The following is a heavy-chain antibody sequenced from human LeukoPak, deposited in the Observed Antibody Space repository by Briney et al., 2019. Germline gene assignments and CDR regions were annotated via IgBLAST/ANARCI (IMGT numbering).Heavy chain of an antibody. CDR1: GGSISSYY. D-gene: IGHD6-13*01. CDR2: IYYSGST. V-gene: IGHV4-59*01. CDR3: AIAAAGYYYYYGMDV. J-gene: IGHJ6*02. Sequence: SETLSLTCTVSGGSISSYYWSWIRQPPGKGLEWIGYIYYSGSTNYNPSLKSRVTISVDTSKNQFSLKLSSVTAADTAVYYCAIAAAGYYYYYGMDVWGQGTSVTVSS.